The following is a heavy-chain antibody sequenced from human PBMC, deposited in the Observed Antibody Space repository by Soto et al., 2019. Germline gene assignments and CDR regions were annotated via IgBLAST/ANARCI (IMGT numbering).Heavy chain of an antibody. D-gene: IGHD3-3*01. CDR1: GFMFGDYA. Sequence: EVQLLESGGGLVQPGGSLRLSCEASGFMFGDYAMTWVRQAPGKGLEWVSGISGSGDNTYYADSVKGRFTISRDNSNNTLYVQMNSLRVEDTAVYYCAKDLNDYALWNYYGLDVWGQGTTVTVSS. CDR2: ISGSGDNT. CDR3: AKDLNDYALWNYYGLDV. J-gene: IGHJ6*02. V-gene: IGHV3-23*01.